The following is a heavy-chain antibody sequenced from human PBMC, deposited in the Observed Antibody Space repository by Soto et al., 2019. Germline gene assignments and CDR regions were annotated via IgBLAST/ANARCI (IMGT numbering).Heavy chain of an antibody. D-gene: IGHD3-3*01. CDR2: ISGSGGST. CDR3: AKALSRDFWSGYYTWFDP. Sequence: GGSLRLSCAASGFTFSSYAMSWVRQAPRKGLEWVSAISGSGGSTYYADSVKGRFTISRDNSKNTLYLQMNSLRAEDTAVYYCAKALSRDFWSGYYTWFDPWGQGTLVTVSS. V-gene: IGHV3-23*01. J-gene: IGHJ5*02. CDR1: GFTFSSYA.